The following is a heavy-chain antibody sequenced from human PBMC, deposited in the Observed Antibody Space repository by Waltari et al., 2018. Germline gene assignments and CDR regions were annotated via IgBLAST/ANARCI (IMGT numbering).Heavy chain of an antibody. CDR3: AKGIRATATYFYMDV. V-gene: IGHV3-23*04. Sequence: EARLEESGGGLEQPGKSLRLSCSASGFTFSTYAMTWVRQAPGKGLEWVSAISDDGQTSFYADPVKGRCIISRDNSKSTLFLHLNSLRGDDTARYYCAKGIRATATYFYMDVWGKGTTVTVSS. D-gene: IGHD3-10*01. CDR1: GFTFSTYA. CDR2: ISDDGQTS. J-gene: IGHJ6*03.